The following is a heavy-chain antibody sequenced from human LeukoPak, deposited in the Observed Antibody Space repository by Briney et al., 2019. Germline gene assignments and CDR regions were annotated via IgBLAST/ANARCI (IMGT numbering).Heavy chain of an antibody. Sequence: SVKVSCKASGGTFSSYAISWVRQAPGQGLEWMGRIIPILGIANYAQKFQGRVTITADKSTSTAYMELSSLRSEDTAVYYCARVRGTAMASYYYYYGMDVWGQGTTVTVSS. CDR2: IIPILGIA. CDR1: GGTFSSYA. J-gene: IGHJ6*02. CDR3: ARVRGTAMASYYYYYGMDV. D-gene: IGHD5-18*01. V-gene: IGHV1-69*04.